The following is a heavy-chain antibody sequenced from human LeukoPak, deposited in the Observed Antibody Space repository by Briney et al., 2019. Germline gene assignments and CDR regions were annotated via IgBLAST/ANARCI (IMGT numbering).Heavy chain of an antibody. J-gene: IGHJ4*02. CDR3: ARGPRHQMTTVTYYFDY. D-gene: IGHD4-11*01. CDR1: GGTFSSYA. CDR2: IIPIFGTA. V-gene: IGHV1-69*05. Sequence: SVKVSCKASGGTFSSYAIRWVRQAPGQGLEWMGRIIPIFGTANYAQKFQGRVTITTDESTSTAYMELSSLRSEDTAVYYCARGPRHQMTTVTYYFDYWGQGTLVTVSS.